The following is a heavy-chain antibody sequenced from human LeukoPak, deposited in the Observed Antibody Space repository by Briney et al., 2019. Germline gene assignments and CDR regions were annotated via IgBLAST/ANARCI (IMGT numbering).Heavy chain of an antibody. CDR1: GSTFTSYG. V-gene: IGHV1-18*04. D-gene: IGHD6-13*01. CDR2: ISAYNGNT. Sequence: ASVKVSCKASGSTFTSYGINWVRLAPGQGLEWMGWISAYNGNTNYAQKLQGRVTMTTDTSTSTAYMVLRSLRSDDTAVYYCARGTIAAAGSNWFDPWGQGTLVTVSS. J-gene: IGHJ5*02. CDR3: ARGTIAAAGSNWFDP.